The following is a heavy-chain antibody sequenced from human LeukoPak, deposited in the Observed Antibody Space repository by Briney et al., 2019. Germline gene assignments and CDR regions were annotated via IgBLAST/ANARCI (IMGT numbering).Heavy chain of an antibody. CDR3: ARDPVATGTTGVTNWFDP. Sequence: GASVKVSCKASGGTFSSYAISWVRQAPGQGLEWMGGIIPIFGTANYAQKFQGRVTITADESTSTAYMELSSLRSEDTAVYYCARDPVATGTTGVTNWFDPWGQGTLVTVSS. J-gene: IGHJ5*02. CDR2: IIPIFGTA. D-gene: IGHD1-1*01. CDR1: GGTFSSYA. V-gene: IGHV1-69*13.